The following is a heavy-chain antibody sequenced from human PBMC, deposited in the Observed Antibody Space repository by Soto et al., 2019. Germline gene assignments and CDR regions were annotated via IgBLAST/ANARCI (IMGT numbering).Heavy chain of an antibody. CDR3: ARGAQILDY. CDR1: GFTFSSYE. J-gene: IGHJ4*02. Sequence: EVQLLESGGGFVQPGGSLRLSCAASGFTFSSYEMNWVRQAPGKGLEWVSYISSSGSTIYYADSVKGRFTISRDNAKNSLYLQMNSLRAEDTAVYYCARGAQILDYWGQGTLVTVSS. V-gene: IGHV3-48*03. CDR2: ISSSGSTI.